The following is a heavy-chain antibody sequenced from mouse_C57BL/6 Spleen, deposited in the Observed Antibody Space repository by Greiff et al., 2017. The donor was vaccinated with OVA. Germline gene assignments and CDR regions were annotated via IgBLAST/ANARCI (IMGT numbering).Heavy chain of an antibody. Sequence: VQLQESGAELARPGASVKLSCKASGYTFTSYGISWVKQRTGQGLEWIGEIYPRSGNTYYNEKFKGKATLTADKSSSTAYMERRSLTSEDSAVYFCATGTEYFDVWGTGTTVTVSS. CDR3: ATGTEYFDV. D-gene: IGHD4-1*01. J-gene: IGHJ1*03. CDR2: IYPRSGNT. CDR1: GYTFTSYG. V-gene: IGHV1-81*01.